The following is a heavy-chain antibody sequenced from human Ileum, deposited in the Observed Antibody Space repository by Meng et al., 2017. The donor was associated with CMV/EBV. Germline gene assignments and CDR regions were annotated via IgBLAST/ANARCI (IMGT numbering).Heavy chain of an antibody. J-gene: IGHJ2*01. CDR2: MFYRGNT. CDR1: GCSISNGNWY. D-gene: IGHD2-21*02. V-gene: IGHV4-39*07. Sequence: EGGPGLGRASETLSLAVTVSGCSISNGNWYRGWIRQPPGKELELIGSMFYRGNTYYNPSLRSRVTISLDTSKDQFSLRLTSVTGADTAVYYCARMTLYWYFDLWGRGSLVTVYS. CDR3: ARMTLYWYFDL.